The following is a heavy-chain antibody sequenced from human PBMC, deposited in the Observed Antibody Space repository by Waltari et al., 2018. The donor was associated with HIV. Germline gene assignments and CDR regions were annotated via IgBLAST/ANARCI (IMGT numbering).Heavy chain of an antibody. D-gene: IGHD3-22*01. CDR3: ARKDYYESTGYWRE. V-gene: IGHV4-4*02. CDR2: VHQSGST. J-gene: IGHJ3*01. Sequence: QVQLQESGPGLVKPSGTLSLTCAVSAAPITINAWWSRVRQPPGKGLEWIGEVHQSGSTNYNPSLKSRVIILIDKSKKQFSLKVTSVTAADTAVYYCARKDYYESTGYWREWGQGTMVTVSS. CDR1: AAPITINAW.